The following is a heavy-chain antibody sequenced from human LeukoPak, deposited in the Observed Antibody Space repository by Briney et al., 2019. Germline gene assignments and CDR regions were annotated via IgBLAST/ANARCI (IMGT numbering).Heavy chain of an antibody. D-gene: IGHD4-17*01. J-gene: IGHJ4*02. CDR3: AKDCAYGQHAFDY. CDR2: ISRGGFEI. Sequence: GGSLRLSCVGSGFTFDTYEMNWVRQAPGKGLEWLSFISRGGFEIHYAASVEGRFTISRDNSKNTLYLQMSSLRAEDTAVYYCAKDCAYGQHAFDYWGQGTLVTISS. CDR1: GFTFDTYE. V-gene: IGHV3-48*03.